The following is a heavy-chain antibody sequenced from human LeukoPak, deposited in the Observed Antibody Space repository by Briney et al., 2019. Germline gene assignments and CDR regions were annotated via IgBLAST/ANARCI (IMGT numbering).Heavy chain of an antibody. V-gene: IGHV3-48*04. CDR2: IRSSSET. Sequence: GGSLRLSCAASGFIFSQYSMNWVRQAPGKGLEWVSHIRSSSETFYADSVKGRFTISRDNAKNTLYLQMNNLRADDTAVYYCAGGRLVATSKAVAIDYWGQGTLVTVSS. D-gene: IGHD5-12*01. CDR1: GFIFSQYS. J-gene: IGHJ4*02. CDR3: AGGRLVATSKAVAIDY.